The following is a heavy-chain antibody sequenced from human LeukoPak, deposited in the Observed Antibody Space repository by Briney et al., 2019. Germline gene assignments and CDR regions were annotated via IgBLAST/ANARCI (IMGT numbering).Heavy chain of an antibody. CDR1: GYTFTGYY. J-gene: IGHJ5*02. CDR2: INPNSGGT. CDR3: ARDGITMVRGVHRWFDP. D-gene: IGHD3-10*01. Sequence: GASVKVSCKASGYTFTGYYMHWVRQASGQGLEWMGWINPNSGGTNYAQKFQGRITMTRDTSISTAYMELSRLRSDGTAVYYCARDGITMVRGVHRWFDPWGQGTLVTVSS. V-gene: IGHV1-2*02.